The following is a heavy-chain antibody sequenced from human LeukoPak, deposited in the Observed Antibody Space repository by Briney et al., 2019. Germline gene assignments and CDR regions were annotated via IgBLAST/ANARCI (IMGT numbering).Heavy chain of an antibody. CDR1: GGSISSYY. D-gene: IGHD1-26*01. CDR3: ARGAGISGTYYYY. J-gene: IGHJ4*02. CDR2: IYTNGST. V-gene: IGHV4-4*07. Sequence: SETLSLTCTVSGGSISSYYWNWVRQPAGKGLEWIGRIYTNGSTNYNPSLKSRVTMSVDTSKNQFSLKLSSVTAADTAVYYCARGAGISGTYYYYWGQGTLVTVSS.